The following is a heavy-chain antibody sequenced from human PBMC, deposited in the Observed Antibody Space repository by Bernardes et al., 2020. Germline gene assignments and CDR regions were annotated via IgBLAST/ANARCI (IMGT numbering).Heavy chain of an antibody. CDR3: ATMDVVATTRGWFDP. V-gene: IGHV3-48*03. Sequence: GGSLRLSCAASGFTFRSYEMNWVRQAPGKGLEWVSYISSSGSSIYYADSVKGRFAISRDNAKNSLYLQMNSLRVEDTAVYYCATMDVVATTRGWFDPWGQGTQVTVSS. J-gene: IGHJ5*02. CDR2: ISSSGSSI. CDR1: GFTFRSYE. D-gene: IGHD5-12*01.